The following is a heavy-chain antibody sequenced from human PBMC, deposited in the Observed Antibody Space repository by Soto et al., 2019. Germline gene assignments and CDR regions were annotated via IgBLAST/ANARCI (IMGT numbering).Heavy chain of an antibody. D-gene: IGHD2-15*01. CDR2: ISYDGSNK. V-gene: IGHV3-30-3*01. J-gene: IGHJ3*02. CDR3: ARDPGYCSGGSCFASSDAFDI. CDR1: GFTFSSYA. Sequence: GGSLRLSCAASGFTFSSYAMHWVRQAPGKGLEWVAVISYDGSNKYYADSVKGRFTISRDNSKNTLYLQMNSLRAEDTAVYYCARDPGYCSGGSCFASSDAFDIWGQGTMVTVSS.